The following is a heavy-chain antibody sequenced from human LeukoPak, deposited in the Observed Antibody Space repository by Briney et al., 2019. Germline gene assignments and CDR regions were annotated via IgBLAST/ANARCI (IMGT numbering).Heavy chain of an antibody. V-gene: IGHV3-74*01. CDR1: GFTFSSYW. J-gene: IGHJ4*02. CDR3: AKEFNRGLPDY. D-gene: IGHD2-21*01. Sequence: GGSLRLSCAASGFTFSSYWMNWVRQAPGKGLVWVSRIASDGSSTTYADSVKGRFSIPRDNAKNTLYLQMSSLRAEDTAVYYCAKEFNRGLPDYWGQGTLVTVPS. CDR2: IASDGSST.